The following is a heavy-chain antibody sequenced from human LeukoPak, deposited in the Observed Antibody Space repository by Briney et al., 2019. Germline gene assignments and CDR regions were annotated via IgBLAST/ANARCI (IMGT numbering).Heavy chain of an antibody. J-gene: IGHJ4*02. CDR2: IIPIFGTA. CDR1: GGTFSSYA. CDR3: ARSAGYSSGWYYY. D-gene: IGHD6-19*01. V-gene: IGHV1-69*05. Sequence: SVKASCKASGGTFSSYAISWVRQAPGQGLEWMGRIIPIFGTANYAQKFQGRVTITTDESTSTAYMELSSLRSEDTAVYYCARSAGYSSGWYYYWGQGTLVTVSS.